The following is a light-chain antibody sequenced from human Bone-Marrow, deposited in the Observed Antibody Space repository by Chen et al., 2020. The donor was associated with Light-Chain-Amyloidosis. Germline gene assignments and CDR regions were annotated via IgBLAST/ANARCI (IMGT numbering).Light chain of an antibody. V-gene: IGKV3-20*01. J-gene: IGKJ1*01. CDR1: QNVNNY. CDR2: GAS. Sequence: EIALTQSPATLSLSPGERATLSCTASQNVNNYLAWYQQKPGQAPRLLIYGASNRATGIPDRFRGGGSGTDFTLTISRLEPEDFAMYYCQQYSSSGTFGRGTEVEI. CDR3: QQYSSSGT.